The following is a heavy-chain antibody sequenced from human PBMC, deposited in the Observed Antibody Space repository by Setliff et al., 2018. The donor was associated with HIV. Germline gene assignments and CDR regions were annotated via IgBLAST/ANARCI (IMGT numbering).Heavy chain of an antibody. CDR1: GGSISSSSFY. CDR2: LYYSGST. Sequence: SETLSLTCTVSGGSISSSSFYWGWIRQPPGKGLEWVGTLYYSGSTFFNPSLKSRVTISVDTSKNQFSLRLTSVTAADTAVYYCATRGDYKPLYYMDVWGGGTTVTVSS. J-gene: IGHJ6*03. V-gene: IGHV4-39*01. D-gene: IGHD3-22*01. CDR3: ATRGDYKPLYYMDV.